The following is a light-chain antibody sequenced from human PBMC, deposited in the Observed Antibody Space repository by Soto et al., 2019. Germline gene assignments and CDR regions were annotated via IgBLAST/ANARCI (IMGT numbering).Light chain of an antibody. V-gene: IGKV3-15*01. J-gene: IGKJ1*01. CDR2: DAS. CDR3: QQYNNWPQT. Sequence: TMMKQSPDTLSVSQGERATLSCRASQSLRSSLAWYQQKPGQAPRLLIYDASTRATGIPARFSGSGSGTDFTLTISGLQSEDFAVYYCQQYNNWPQTFGQGTKVDIK. CDR1: QSLRSS.